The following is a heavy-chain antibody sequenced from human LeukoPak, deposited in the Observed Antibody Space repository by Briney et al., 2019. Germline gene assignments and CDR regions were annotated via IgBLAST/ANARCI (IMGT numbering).Heavy chain of an antibody. Sequence: PSETLSLTCTVSGGSISSGSYYWGWIRQPPGKGLEWIGSIYYNGRTYHNPSLESRVTISVDTSKNQFSLNLRSVTAADTAVYYCAKVGGATVSPWYYFDYWGQGILVTVSS. CDR2: IYYNGRT. CDR3: AKVGGATVSPWYYFDY. J-gene: IGHJ4*02. CDR1: GGSISSGSYY. V-gene: IGHV4-39*07. D-gene: IGHD4-11*01.